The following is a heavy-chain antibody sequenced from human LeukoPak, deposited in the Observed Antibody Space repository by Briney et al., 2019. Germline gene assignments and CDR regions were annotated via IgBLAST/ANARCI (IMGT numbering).Heavy chain of an antibody. CDR2: IHTSGDT. V-gene: IGHV3-53*01. CDR1: GLTGSHNY. Sequence: GGSLRLSCAASGLTGSHNYVSWVRQAPGKGLEWVSAIHTSGDTCYADSVKGRFTISRDNSKNTLSLQMNSLSREDTAIYYCVRRGGSDGWGAFDIWGQGTVVTVSS. J-gene: IGHJ3*02. D-gene: IGHD5-24*01. CDR3: VRRGGSDGWGAFDI.